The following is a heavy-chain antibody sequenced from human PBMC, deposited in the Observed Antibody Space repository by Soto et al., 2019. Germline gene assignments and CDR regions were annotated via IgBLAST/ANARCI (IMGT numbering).Heavy chain of an antibody. Sequence: QVQLQESGPGLVKPSGTLSLTCAVSGGSIRSNNWWSWVRQPPGKGLEWIGEIFHSGSTYYNPSLTTRVTISVDKSKNQFSLKLSSVTAADSAVYYCARVYSGSYSDYWGQGTLVTVSS. V-gene: IGHV4-4*02. CDR3: ARVYSGSYSDY. CDR2: IFHSGST. D-gene: IGHD1-26*01. CDR1: GGSIRSNNW. J-gene: IGHJ4*02.